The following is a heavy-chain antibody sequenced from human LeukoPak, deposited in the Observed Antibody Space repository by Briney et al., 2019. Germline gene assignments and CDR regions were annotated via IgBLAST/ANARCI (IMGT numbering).Heavy chain of an antibody. CDR1: GGSISSGDYY. CDR3: ARDSSGYLRGY. CDR2: IYYSGST. V-gene: IGHV4-30-4*01. D-gene: IGHD3-22*01. J-gene: IGHJ4*02. Sequence: SQTLSLTCTVSGGSISSGDYYWSWIRQPPAKGLEWIGCIYYSGSTYYNPSLKSRVTISVDTSKNQFSLKLSSVTAADTAVYYCARDSSGYLRGYWGQGTLVTVSS.